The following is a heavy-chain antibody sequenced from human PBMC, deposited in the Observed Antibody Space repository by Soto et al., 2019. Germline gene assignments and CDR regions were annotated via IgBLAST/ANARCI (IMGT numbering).Heavy chain of an antibody. D-gene: IGHD1-26*01. Sequence: QVQLVQSGAEVKKPGASVKVSCKASGYTFTSYGISWVRQAPGQGLEWMGWISAYNTNTNCAQKLQGRVTMTTDTSTSTSCMELRSLRSDDTAVYFCARDRLGATGDYWGQGTLVTVSS. V-gene: IGHV1-18*01. CDR2: ISAYNTNT. J-gene: IGHJ4*02. CDR3: ARDRLGATGDY. CDR1: GYTFTSYG.